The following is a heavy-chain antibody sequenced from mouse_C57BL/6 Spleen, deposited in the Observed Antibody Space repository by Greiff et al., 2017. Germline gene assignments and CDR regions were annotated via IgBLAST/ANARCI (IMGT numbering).Heavy chain of an antibody. V-gene: IGHV5-4*03. Sequence: DVKLVESGGGLVKPGGSLKLSCAASGFTFSSYAMSWVRQTPEKRLEWVATISDGGSYTYYPDNVKGRFTISRDNAKNNLYLQMSHLKSEDTAMYYCARGPIYYDYGRGWYFDVWGTGTTVTVSS. CDR1: GFTFSSYA. CDR3: ARGPIYYDYGRGWYFDV. CDR2: ISDGGSYT. D-gene: IGHD2-4*01. J-gene: IGHJ1*03.